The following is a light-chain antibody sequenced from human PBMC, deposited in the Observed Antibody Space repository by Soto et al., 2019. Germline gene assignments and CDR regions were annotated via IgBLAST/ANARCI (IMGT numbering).Light chain of an antibody. J-gene: IGKJ5*01. Sequence: ENVLTQSPGTLSLSPGERATLACRASQTVSSYLTWYQQRPGQAPRLLIYGASKMATGIPDRFSGSGSGTDFTLAISRLEPEDFALYYCQQYGTSPLTFGQGTLRESK. CDR3: QQYGTSPLT. CDR1: QTVSSY. CDR2: GAS. V-gene: IGKV3-20*01.